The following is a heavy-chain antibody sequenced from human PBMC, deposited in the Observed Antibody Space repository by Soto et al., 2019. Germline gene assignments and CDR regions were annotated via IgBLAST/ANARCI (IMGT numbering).Heavy chain of an antibody. CDR1: GGSISSYY. D-gene: IGHD2-2*03. CDR2: IYYSGST. CDR3: ARTVGGXGYCSSTSCPGGWFDP. V-gene: IGHV4-59*01. Sequence: TSEIPSLTCTVSGGSISSYYWSWIRQPPGKGLEWIGYIYYSGSTNYNPSLKSRVTISVDTSKNQFSLKLSSVTAADTAVYYCARTVGGXGYCSSTSCPGGWFDPWGQGTLVTVSS. J-gene: IGHJ5*02.